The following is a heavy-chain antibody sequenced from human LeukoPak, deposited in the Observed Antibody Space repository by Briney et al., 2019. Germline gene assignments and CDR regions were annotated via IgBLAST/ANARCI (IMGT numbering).Heavy chain of an antibody. V-gene: IGHV3-64D*09. CDR3: VKDGGIAAAGSPYYYYYGMDV. CDR2: ISSNGGST. CDR1: GFTFSSYA. J-gene: IGHJ6*02. Sequence: GGSLRLSCSASGFTFSSYAMHWVRQAPGKGLEYVSAISSNGGSTYYADSVKGRFTISRDNSKNALYLQMSSLRAEDTAVYYCVKDGGIAAAGSPYYYYYGMDVWGQGTTVTVSS. D-gene: IGHD6-13*01.